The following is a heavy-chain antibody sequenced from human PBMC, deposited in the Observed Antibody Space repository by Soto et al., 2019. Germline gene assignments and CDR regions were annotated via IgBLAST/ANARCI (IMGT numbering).Heavy chain of an antibody. V-gene: IGHV1-46*03. CDR3: SRGLGQWLFDY. J-gene: IGHJ4*02. Sequence: QVQLVQSGAEVKKPGASVMVSCRASGYTFTSHSMNWVRQAPGQGLEWMGMIDPRGGATTSAQKFQGRVTITRDTSTTTVYMELSSLRPEDTAGYSCSRGLGQWLFDYWGQGTLVTVSS. CDR1: GYTFTSHS. D-gene: IGHD6-19*01. CDR2: IDPRGGAT.